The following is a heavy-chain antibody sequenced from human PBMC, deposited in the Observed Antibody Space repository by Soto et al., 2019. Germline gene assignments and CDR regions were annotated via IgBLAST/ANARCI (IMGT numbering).Heavy chain of an antibody. D-gene: IGHD2-15*01. Sequence: TLSLTCAVSGGSISSGGYSWSWIRQPPGKGLEWMGYIYHSGSTYYNPSLKSRVTISVDRSKNQFSLKLSSVTAADTAVYYCARSYRYCSGGSCFNWFDPWGQGTLVTVSS. CDR3: ARSYRYCSGGSCFNWFDP. V-gene: IGHV4-30-2*01. CDR1: GGSISSGGYS. J-gene: IGHJ5*02. CDR2: IYHSGST.